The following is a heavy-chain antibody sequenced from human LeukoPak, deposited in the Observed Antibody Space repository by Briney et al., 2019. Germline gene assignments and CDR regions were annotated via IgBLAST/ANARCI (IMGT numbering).Heavy chain of an antibody. CDR3: ARGHGPCGTRWPNLDF. CDR1: AYTFTSYE. D-gene: IGHD2-15*01. J-gene: IGHJ4*02. Sequence: ASVKVSCKTSAYTFTSYEINWVRQATGQGLEWMGWMNPNSGNTGYAQKFQGRVTMTRDTSINTAYMELSSLRSEDTAVYYCARGHGPCGTRWPNLDFWGQGTLITVSS. CDR2: MNPNSGNT. V-gene: IGHV1-8*01.